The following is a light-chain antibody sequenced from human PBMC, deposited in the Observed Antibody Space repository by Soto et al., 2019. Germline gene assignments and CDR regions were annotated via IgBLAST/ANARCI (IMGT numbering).Light chain of an antibody. V-gene: IGKV3-11*01. J-gene: IGKJ5*01. Sequence: EVVLTQSPATLSVSPGDRATLSCRASQNIKTILAWYQQRPGQPPRLLFFGASNRATGIPARFSGSGSGTDFTLTISSLEPEDFAVYYCQQRSNWPITFGQGTRLEIK. CDR2: GAS. CDR3: QQRSNWPIT. CDR1: QNIKTI.